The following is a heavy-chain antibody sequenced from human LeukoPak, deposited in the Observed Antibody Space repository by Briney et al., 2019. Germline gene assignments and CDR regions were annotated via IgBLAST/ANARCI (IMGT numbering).Heavy chain of an antibody. V-gene: IGHV3-21*01. CDR1: GFTFSRYS. CDR3: AKFKGHYGDSEYYFDS. Sequence: GGSLRLSCAASGFTFSRYSVNWVRQAPGKGLEWVSCITGSSDYIFYADSVRGRFTISRDNAKNSLFQQMNSLRAEDTAVYYCAKFKGHYGDSEYYFDSWGQGTLVTVSS. D-gene: IGHD3-10*01. J-gene: IGHJ4*02. CDR2: ITGSSDYI.